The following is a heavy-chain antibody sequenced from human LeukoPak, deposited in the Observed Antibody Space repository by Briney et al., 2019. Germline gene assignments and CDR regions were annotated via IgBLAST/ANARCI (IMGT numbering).Heavy chain of an antibody. Sequence: SETLSLTCTVSGGSICSYYWSWIRQPAGKGLEWIGRIYTSGSTNYNPSLKSRVTMSVDTSKNQFSLKLSSVTAADTAVYYCARDRGSGSYSYYYYMDVWGKGTTVTISS. J-gene: IGHJ6*03. V-gene: IGHV4-4*07. CDR1: GGSICSYY. CDR2: IYTSGST. D-gene: IGHD3-10*01. CDR3: ARDRGSGSYSYYYYMDV.